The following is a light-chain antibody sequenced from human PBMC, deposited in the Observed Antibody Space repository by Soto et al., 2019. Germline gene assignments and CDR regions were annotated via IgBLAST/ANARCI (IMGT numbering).Light chain of an antibody. CDR2: GNS. CDR3: QYYDSSLSGLV. J-gene: IGLJ2*01. V-gene: IGLV1-40*01. CDR1: SSNIGAGYD. Sequence: QSVLTQPPSVSGAPGQRVTISCTGRSSNIGAGYDVNWYQQLPGTAPKLLIYGNSNRPSGVPDRLSGSKSGTSSSLAITGLQAEDEADYYCQYYDSSLSGLVFGGGTKLTVL.